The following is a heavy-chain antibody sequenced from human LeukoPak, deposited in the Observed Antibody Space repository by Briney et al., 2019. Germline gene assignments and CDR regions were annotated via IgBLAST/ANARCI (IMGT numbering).Heavy chain of an antibody. Sequence: SETLSLTCTASGGSISSSSYYWGWIRQPPGKGLEWIGSIYYSGSTYYNPSLKSRVTISVDTSKNQFSLKLSSVTAADTAVYYCARRREGKSSELDYWGQGTLVTVSS. CDR2: IYYSGST. CDR3: ARRREGKSSELDY. V-gene: IGHV4-39*07. D-gene: IGHD6-19*01. CDR1: GGSISSSSYY. J-gene: IGHJ4*02.